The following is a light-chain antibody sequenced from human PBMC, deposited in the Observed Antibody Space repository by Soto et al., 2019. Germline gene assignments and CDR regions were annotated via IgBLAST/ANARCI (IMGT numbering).Light chain of an antibody. CDR1: QSVGSY. J-gene: IGKJ4*01. CDR3: QQRGSWPLT. Sequence: EIVLTQSPATLSLSPGKRSTLSCRASQSVGSYLAWYQQKAGQAPRLLIYDASNRATGTPARFSGSGSGTDFTLTISSLQPEDFAIYYCQQRGSWPLTFGGGTKVEIK. V-gene: IGKV3-11*01. CDR2: DAS.